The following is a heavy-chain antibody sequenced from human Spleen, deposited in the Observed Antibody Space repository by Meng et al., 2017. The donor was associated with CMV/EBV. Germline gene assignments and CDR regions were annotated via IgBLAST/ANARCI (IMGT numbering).Heavy chain of an antibody. V-gene: IGHV3-30*19. Sequence: GESLKISCAASGFTFSSYGIHWVRQAPGKGLEWVAVISYDGSNKYYADSVKGRFTISRDNSKNTLYLQMNSLRAEDAAVYYCARVGGAGTQTYYYGMDVWGQGTTVTVSS. D-gene: IGHD1-26*01. J-gene: IGHJ6*02. CDR3: ARVGGAGTQTYYYGMDV. CDR2: ISYDGSNK. CDR1: GFTFSSYG.